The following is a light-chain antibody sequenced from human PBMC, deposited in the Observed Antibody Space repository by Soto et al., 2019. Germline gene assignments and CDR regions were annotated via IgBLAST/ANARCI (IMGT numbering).Light chain of an antibody. V-gene: IGLV2-18*01. CDR2: EVS. J-gene: IGLJ1*01. CDR1: STDFVSYNR. CDR3: SLYTSENAYV. Sequence: SALSQPPSVSGSPGHSVTISCTGTSTDFVSYNRVSWYQQPPGTAPKLMIYEVSKRPSGVPDRFSGSKSGNTASLTISGLQAADEADYYCSLYTSENAYVFGTGTKVTVL.